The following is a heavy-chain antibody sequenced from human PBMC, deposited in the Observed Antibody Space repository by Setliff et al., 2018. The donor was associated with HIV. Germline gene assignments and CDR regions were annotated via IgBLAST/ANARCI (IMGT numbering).Heavy chain of an antibody. D-gene: IGHD3-3*01. CDR3: ARWHSYYDFWSGYYRYYMDV. CDR2: INVGSGKT. Sequence: ASVKVSCKASGYTFTSYDINWVRQATGQGLEWMGWINVGSGKTQYSQKFQGRVTITRDTSASTAYMELSSLRSEDTAVYYCARWHSYYDFWSGYYRYYMDVWGKGTTVTVSS. V-gene: IGHV1-8*03. J-gene: IGHJ6*03. CDR1: GYTFTSYD.